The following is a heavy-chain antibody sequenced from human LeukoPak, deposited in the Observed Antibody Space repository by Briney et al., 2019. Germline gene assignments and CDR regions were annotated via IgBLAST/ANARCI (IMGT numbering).Heavy chain of an antibody. J-gene: IGHJ4*02. CDR1: GFTFSSYW. V-gene: IGHV3-7*01. Sequence: GGSLGLSCAASGFTFSSYWMSWVHQAPGKGLEWVANIKQDGSEKYYVDSVKGRFTISRDNAKNSLYLQMNSLRAEDTAVYYCARNRDPINNFDYWGQGTLVTVSS. CDR3: ARNRDPINNFDY. D-gene: IGHD2-21*02. CDR2: IKQDGSEK.